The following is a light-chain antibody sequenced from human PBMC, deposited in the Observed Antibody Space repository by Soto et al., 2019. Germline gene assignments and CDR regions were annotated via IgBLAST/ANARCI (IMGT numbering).Light chain of an antibody. CDR1: SGHSSYA. CDR2: LNSDGSH. CDR3: QTWGTGIGV. J-gene: IGLJ3*02. Sequence: QPALTQSPSASASLGASVKLTCTLSSGHSSYAIAWHQQQPEKGPRYLMKLNSDGSHSKGDGIPDRFSGSSSGAERYLTISSLQSEDEADYYCQTWGTGIGVFGGGTKLTVL. V-gene: IGLV4-69*01.